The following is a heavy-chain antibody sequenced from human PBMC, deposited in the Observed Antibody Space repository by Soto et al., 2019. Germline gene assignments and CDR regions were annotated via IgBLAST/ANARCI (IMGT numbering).Heavy chain of an antibody. CDR2: ISWNSGSI. CDR1: GFTFDDYA. D-gene: IGHD3-22*01. Sequence: PGGSLRLSCAASGFTFDDYAMHWVRQAPGKGLEWVSGISWNSGSIGYADSVKGRFTISRDNAKNCRYLQMNSLRAEDTALYYCAKGRTEVVSLYYYGMDVWGQGTTVTVSS. J-gene: IGHJ6*02. V-gene: IGHV3-9*01. CDR3: AKGRTEVVSLYYYGMDV.